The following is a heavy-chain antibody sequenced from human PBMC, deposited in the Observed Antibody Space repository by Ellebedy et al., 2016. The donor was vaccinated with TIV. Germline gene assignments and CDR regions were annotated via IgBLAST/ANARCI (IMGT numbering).Heavy chain of an antibody. J-gene: IGHJ4*02. Sequence: GGSLRLXXEASGVSLSDYYMSWIRQAPGKGLEWISYISSDGSAKFYADSVNGRFTISRDNAQNSLSLQMNSLRADDTAVYYCASGRSSGSYFDSWGQGTLVTVSS. CDR1: GVSLSDYY. CDR2: ISSDGSAK. V-gene: IGHV3-11*01. CDR3: ASGRSSGSYFDS. D-gene: IGHD3-10*01.